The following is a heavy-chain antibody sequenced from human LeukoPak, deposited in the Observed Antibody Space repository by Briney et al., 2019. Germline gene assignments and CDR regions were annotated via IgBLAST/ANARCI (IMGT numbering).Heavy chain of an antibody. D-gene: IGHD2-15*01. CDR1: GFTFNFYS. CDR3: ARGDCSGGSCYLSLTTIDY. J-gene: IGHJ4*02. Sequence: GGSLRLSCAASGFTFNFYSMSWVRQAPGKGLEWVSYISSSGSTIYYADSAKGRFTISRDNAKNSLYLQMNSLRAEDTAVYYCARGDCSGGSCYLSLTTIDYWGQGTLVTVSS. CDR2: ISSSGSTI. V-gene: IGHV3-48*01.